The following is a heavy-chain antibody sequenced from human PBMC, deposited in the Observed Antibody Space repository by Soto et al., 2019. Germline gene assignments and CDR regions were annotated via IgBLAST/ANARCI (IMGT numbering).Heavy chain of an antibody. D-gene: IGHD4-17*01. CDR2: INAGNGNT. J-gene: IGHJ3*02. Sequence: QVQLVQSGAEVKKPGASVKVSCKASGYTFTSYAMHWVRQAPGQRLEWMGWINAGNGNTKYSQKFQGRVTITRDTSASAAYMELSSLRSEDTAEYYCARWYGDPVGAFDIWGQGTMVTVSS. CDR1: GYTFTSYA. CDR3: ARWYGDPVGAFDI. V-gene: IGHV1-3*01.